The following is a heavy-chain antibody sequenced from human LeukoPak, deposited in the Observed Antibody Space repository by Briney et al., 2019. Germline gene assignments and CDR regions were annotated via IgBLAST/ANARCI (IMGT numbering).Heavy chain of an antibody. V-gene: IGHV3-7*04. CDR1: GFTFSSFW. J-gene: IGHJ4*02. CDR2: IKQDGSEK. Sequence: PGGSLRLSCAVSGFTFSSFWMTWVRQAPGKGLEWVANIKQDGSEKYYVDSVKGRFTISRDNAKNSLYLQMNSLRAEDTAVYYCARDLQGFGGQGTLVTVSS. D-gene: IGHD3-10*01. CDR3: ARDLQGF.